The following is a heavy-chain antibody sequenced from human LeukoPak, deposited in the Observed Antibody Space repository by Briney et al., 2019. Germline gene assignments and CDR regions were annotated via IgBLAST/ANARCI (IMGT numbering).Heavy chain of an antibody. CDR3: ARGGDSSGYNWFDP. CDR2: INHSGST. J-gene: IGHJ5*02. V-gene: IGHV4-34*01. Sequence: SETLSLTCAVYGGSFSGYYWSWIRQPPGKGLEWIGEINHSGSTNYNPSLKSRVTISVDKSKNQFSLKLSSVTAADTAVYYCARGGDSSGYNWFDPWGQGTLVTVSS. CDR1: GGSFSGYY. D-gene: IGHD3-22*01.